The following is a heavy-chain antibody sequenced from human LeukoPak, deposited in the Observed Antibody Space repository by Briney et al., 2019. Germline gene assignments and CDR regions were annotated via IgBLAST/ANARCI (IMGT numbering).Heavy chain of an antibody. CDR3: AKDRRIAAAGYYFDY. CDR1: GFTFDDYA. CDR2: ISWNSGSI. V-gene: IGHV3-9*01. D-gene: IGHD6-13*01. Sequence: PGGSLRLSCAASGFTFDDYAMHWVRQAPGKGLEWVSGISWNSGSIGYADSVKGRFTISRDNAKNSLYLQMNSLRAEDAALYYCAKDRRIAAAGYYFDYWGQGTLVTVSS. J-gene: IGHJ4*02.